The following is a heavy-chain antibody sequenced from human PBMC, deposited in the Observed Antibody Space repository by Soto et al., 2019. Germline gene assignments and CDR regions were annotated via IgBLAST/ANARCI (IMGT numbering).Heavy chain of an antibody. Sequence: SETLSLTCTVSGGSISSGHYYWSWIRQPPGKGLEWIGSIYYSGTTYYSPSLKSRISISVDTSKNQFSLTLTSVTAADTAVYFCARHGLTAYMAYYFDFWGQGTLVTVSS. CDR2: IYYSGTT. J-gene: IGHJ4*02. CDR1: GGSISSGHYY. D-gene: IGHD3-16*01. CDR3: ARHGLTAYMAYYFDF. V-gene: IGHV4-39*01.